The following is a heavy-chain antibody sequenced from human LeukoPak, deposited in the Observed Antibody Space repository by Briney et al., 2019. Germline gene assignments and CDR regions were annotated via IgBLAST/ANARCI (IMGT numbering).Heavy chain of an antibody. J-gene: IGHJ6*02. Sequence: PGGSLRLSCAASGFSFSSYAMHWVRQAPGKGLEWVAAIPNDGSKTYYADSVKGRFTISRDNSKNTLYLQMNSLRTEDAAVYYCARSGVGSGYYDDGPYYYGMDVWGQGTTVTVSS. V-gene: IGHV3-30-3*01. CDR2: IPNDGSKT. CDR1: GFSFSSYA. CDR3: ARSGVGSGYYDDGPYYYGMDV. D-gene: IGHD3-3*01.